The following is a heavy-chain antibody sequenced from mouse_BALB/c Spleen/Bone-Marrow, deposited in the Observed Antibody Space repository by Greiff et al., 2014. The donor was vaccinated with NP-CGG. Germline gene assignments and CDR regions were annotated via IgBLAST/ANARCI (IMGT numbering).Heavy chain of an antibody. J-gene: IGHJ2*01. CDR3: ARRKSGKGYFDY. CDR1: GFSLTSYG. CDR2: IWSGGST. Sequence: QVQLQQSGPGLVKPSQSLSITCTVSGFSLTSYGVHWVRQSPGKGLEWLGVIWSGGSTGYNAAFISRLSISKDNSKSQVFFKMNSLQANDTAIYYCARRKSGKGYFDYWGQGTPLTVS. D-gene: IGHD1-3*01. V-gene: IGHV2-2*02.